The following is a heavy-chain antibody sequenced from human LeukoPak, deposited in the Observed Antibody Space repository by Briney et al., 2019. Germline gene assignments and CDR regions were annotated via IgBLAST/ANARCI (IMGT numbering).Heavy chain of an antibody. Sequence: GGSLRLSCAASGFTFNNYAMTWVRQAPGKGLEWVSTITDGGTSTYYADWLKGRFTISRDNSKNTLYLQMNSLRAEDTAVYYCAKDGVVQWLAYYLDYWGRGTLVTVSS. CDR1: GFTFNNYA. CDR2: ITDGGTST. J-gene: IGHJ4*02. CDR3: AKDGVVQWLAYYLDY. V-gene: IGHV3-23*01. D-gene: IGHD6-19*01.